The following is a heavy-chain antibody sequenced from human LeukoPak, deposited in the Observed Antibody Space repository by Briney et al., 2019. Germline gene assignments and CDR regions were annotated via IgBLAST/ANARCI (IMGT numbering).Heavy chain of an antibody. CDR1: GDTFTSYY. D-gene: IGHD3-22*01. Sequence: GASVKVSCKASGDTFTSYYMHWVRQAPGQGLEWLGFISHRGHSTTHAQRLQGRASVTRDTSTSTVYMELNSLRSDDTAVYFCARGFSSGWHLGTGFDPWCQGTLVTVSS. CDR3: ARGFSSGWHLGTGFDP. J-gene: IGHJ5*02. V-gene: IGHV1-46*04. CDR2: ISHRGHST.